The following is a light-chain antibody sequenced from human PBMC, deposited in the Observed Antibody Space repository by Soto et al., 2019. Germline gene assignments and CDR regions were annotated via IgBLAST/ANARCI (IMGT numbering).Light chain of an antibody. Sequence: DIQMTKSPSSLSASVGERVSITCLASQTISSWLAWYQQKPGKAPKLLIYKASTLKSGVPSRFSGSGSGTEFTLTISSLQPDDFATYYCQHYNSYSEAFGQGTKVDI. CDR3: QHYNSYSEA. CDR2: KAS. CDR1: QTISSW. J-gene: IGKJ1*01. V-gene: IGKV1-5*03.